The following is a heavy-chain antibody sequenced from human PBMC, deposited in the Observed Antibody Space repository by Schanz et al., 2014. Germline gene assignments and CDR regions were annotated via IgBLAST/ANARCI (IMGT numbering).Heavy chain of an antibody. D-gene: IGHD4-17*01. V-gene: IGHV3-7*03. Sequence: VQLVESGGGVVQPGRSLRLSCAASGFIFSNSWMSWVRQAPGKGLEWVANIKQDGSEKYYVDSVKGRFTISRDNAKNSLYLQMNSLRAEDTAVYYCARGYGDSPTDFWGQGTLVTVSS. CDR1: GFIFSNSW. CDR2: IKQDGSEK. J-gene: IGHJ4*02. CDR3: ARGYGDSPTDF.